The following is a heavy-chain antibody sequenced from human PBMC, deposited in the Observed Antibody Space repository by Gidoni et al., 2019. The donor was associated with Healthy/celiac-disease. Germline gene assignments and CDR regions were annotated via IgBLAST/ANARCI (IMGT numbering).Heavy chain of an antibody. Sequence: QVQLVQSGAEVKKPGASVKVSCKVSGYTLTELSMHWVRQDPGQGLEWMGGLDSEDVETIYAQKFQGRVTMTEDTSTDVAYMERSSLRSEDTAVYYCATAGLLRWPTFNYWDQGTLITVSS. CDR3: ATAGLLRWPTFNY. D-gene: IGHD2-15*01. CDR2: LDSEDVET. V-gene: IGHV1-24*01. CDR1: GYTLTELS. J-gene: IGHJ4*02.